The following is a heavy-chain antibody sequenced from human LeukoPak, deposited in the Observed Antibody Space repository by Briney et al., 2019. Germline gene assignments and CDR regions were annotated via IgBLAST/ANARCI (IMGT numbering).Heavy chain of an antibody. J-gene: IGHJ3*02. D-gene: IGHD6-19*01. CDR3: ARVRIAVAVSAFDI. Sequence: GVSLRLSCEASGFTFSSHCMSWVRQAPGKGLEWVANIKQDGSEKYYVDSVKGRFTISRDNAKNSLYLQMSILRAADTAVYYCARVRIAVAVSAFDIWGQGTMVTVSS. CDR2: IKQDGSEK. CDR1: GFTFSSHC. V-gene: IGHV3-7*01.